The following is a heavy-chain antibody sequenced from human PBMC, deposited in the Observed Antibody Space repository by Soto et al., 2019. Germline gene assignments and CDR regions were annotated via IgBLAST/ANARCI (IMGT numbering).Heavy chain of an antibody. D-gene: IGHD3-10*01. CDR1: GGSFSCYY. Sequence: SATLSLTCDVYGGSFSCYYWSWFRQPPGQGQEWTGEINHSGSTNYNPSLKSRVTISVGTSKNQFSLKLSSVTAADTAVYYCARGLSVRGRAGGGPDYWGQGTLVTVS. CDR3: ARGLSVRGRAGGGPDY. V-gene: IGHV4-34*01. J-gene: IGHJ4*02. CDR2: INHSGST.